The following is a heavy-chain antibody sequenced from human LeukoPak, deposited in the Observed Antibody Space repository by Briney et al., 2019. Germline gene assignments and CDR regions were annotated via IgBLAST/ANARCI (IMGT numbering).Heavy chain of an antibody. CDR3: ASLEGFDY. J-gene: IGHJ4*02. CDR1: GFTFSNYG. CDR2: ISGSGGST. V-gene: IGHV3-23*01. Sequence: GGSLRLSCAASGFTFSNYGMHWARQAPGKGLEWVSAISGSGGSTYYADSVKGRFTISSDNSKNTLYLQMNSLRAEDTAVYYCASLEGFDYWGQGTLVTVSS.